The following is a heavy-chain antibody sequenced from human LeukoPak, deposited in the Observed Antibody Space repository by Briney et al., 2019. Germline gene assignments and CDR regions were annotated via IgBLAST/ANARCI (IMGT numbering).Heavy chain of an antibody. J-gene: IGHJ4*02. D-gene: IGHD6-13*01. V-gene: IGHV4-34*01. CDR1: GGSFSGYY. Sequence: KPSETLSLTCAVYGGSFSGYYWSWIRQPPGKGLEWIGEMNHSGSTNYNPSLKSRVTISVDTSKNQFSLKLSSVTAADTAVYYCASTIAAADGSFDYWGQGTLVTVSS. CDR2: MNHSGST. CDR3: ASTIAAADGSFDY.